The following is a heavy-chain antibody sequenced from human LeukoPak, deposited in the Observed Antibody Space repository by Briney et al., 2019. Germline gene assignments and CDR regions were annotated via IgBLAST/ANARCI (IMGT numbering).Heavy chain of an antibody. Sequence: GGSLRLSCAASGFTFSSFAMSWVRQAPGKGLEWVSGITGSGSNTYYADSVKGRFTISRDNSKNTLYLEMNSVTAGDTAVYYCARGPVGNGSGSSRMDVWGQGTTVTVSS. CDR3: ARGPVGNGSGSSRMDV. D-gene: IGHD3-10*01. V-gene: IGHV3-23*01. CDR2: ITGSGSNT. J-gene: IGHJ6*02. CDR1: GFTFSSFA.